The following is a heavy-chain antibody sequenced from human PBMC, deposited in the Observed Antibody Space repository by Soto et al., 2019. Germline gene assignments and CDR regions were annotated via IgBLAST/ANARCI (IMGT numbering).Heavy chain of an antibody. J-gene: IGHJ5*02. CDR2: IYHSGST. CDR1: GGSISSGGYS. Sequence: QLQLQESGSGLVKPSQTLSLTCAVSGGSISSGGYSWSWIRQPPGKGLEGIGYIYHSGSTYYNPSPRSRVTIAVDGSRNHFSLQLSSVTAAATAVYYCARVPGPWGQGTLVTVSS. V-gene: IGHV4-30-2*01. CDR3: ARVPGP.